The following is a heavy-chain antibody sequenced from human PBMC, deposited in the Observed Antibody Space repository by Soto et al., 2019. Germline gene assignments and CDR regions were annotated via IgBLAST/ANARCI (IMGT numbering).Heavy chain of an antibody. V-gene: IGHV1-18*04. J-gene: IGHJ6*02. Sequence: GASVKVSCKASGYTFTSYGISWVRQAPGQGLEWMGWISAYNGNTNYAQKLQGRVTMTTDTSTSTAYMELRSLRSDDTAVYYCARGAGFASYYYYGMDVWGQGTTVTVSS. CDR2: ISAYNGNT. CDR1: GYTFTSYG. D-gene: IGHD3-3*01. CDR3: ARGAGFASYYYYGMDV.